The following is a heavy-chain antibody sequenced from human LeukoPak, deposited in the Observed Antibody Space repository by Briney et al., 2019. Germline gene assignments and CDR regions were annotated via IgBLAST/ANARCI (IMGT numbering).Heavy chain of an antibody. CDR3: ARVPTQRITMVRGVIDY. CDR2: VNPNSGNT. J-gene: IGHJ4*02. Sequence: GASVKVSCKASGGTFTSYDINWVRQATGQGLEWMGWVNPNSGNTGYAQKFQGRVTMTRSTSISTAYMELSSLRSEDTAVYYCARVPTQRITMVRGVIDYWGQGTLVTVSS. D-gene: IGHD3-10*01. V-gene: IGHV1-8*01. CDR1: GGTFTSYD.